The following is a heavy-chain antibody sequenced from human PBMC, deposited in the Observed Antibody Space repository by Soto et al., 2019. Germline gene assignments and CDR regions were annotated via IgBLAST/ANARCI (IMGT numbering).Heavy chain of an antibody. CDR3: AKDAYDFWSGPYYFDY. D-gene: IGHD3-3*01. J-gene: IGHJ4*02. CDR1: GFTFSSYA. V-gene: IGHV3-23*01. CDR2: ISGSGGST. Sequence: PGGSLRLSCAASGFTFSSYAMSWVRQAPGKGLEWVSAISGSGGSTYYADSVKGRFTISRDNSKNTLYLQMNSLRAEDTAVYYCAKDAYDFWSGPYYFDYWGQGTLVTVSS.